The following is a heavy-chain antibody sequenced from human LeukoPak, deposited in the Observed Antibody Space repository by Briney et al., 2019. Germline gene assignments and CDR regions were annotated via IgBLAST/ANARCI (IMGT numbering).Heavy chain of an antibody. CDR1: GGSISSGGNY. CDR3: ARAVLSGSYFWYFDY. Sequence: PSETLSLTCTVSGGSISSGGNYWSWLCQLPGKGLEWIGYIYYVGNTNYNPSLKSRLSMSVDTSKNQFSLSLTSVTAADTAVYYCARAVLSGSYFWYFDYWGQGTLVTVSS. CDR2: IYYVGNT. D-gene: IGHD1-26*01. J-gene: IGHJ4*02. V-gene: IGHV4-31*03.